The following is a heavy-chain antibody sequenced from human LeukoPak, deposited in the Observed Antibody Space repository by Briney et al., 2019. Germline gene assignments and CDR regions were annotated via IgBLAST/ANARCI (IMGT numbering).Heavy chain of an antibody. CDR3: ARRNKDDDNFRLVDY. J-gene: IGHJ4*02. D-gene: IGHD5-24*01. V-gene: IGHV1-8*01. Sequence: ASVKVSCKASGYTFTSYDINWVRQATGQGLEWMGWMNPNSANTGYAQKFQGRVTMTRNTSISTAYMELSSLTSEDTAVYYCARRNKDDDNFRLVDYRGKGTLVTVSS. CDR1: GYTFTSYD. CDR2: MNPNSANT.